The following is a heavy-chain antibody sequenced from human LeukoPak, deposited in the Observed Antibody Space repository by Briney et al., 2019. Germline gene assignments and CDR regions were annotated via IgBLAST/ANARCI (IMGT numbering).Heavy chain of an antibody. V-gene: IGHV3-74*01. CDR2: INDDGRST. D-gene: IGHD3-9*01. CDR3: AKDIGDFDWLLWQGFDI. CDR1: EFTFSSYW. Sequence: PGGSLRLSCAASEFTFSSYWMHWVRQAPGKGLVGVSRINDDGRSTSYADSVKGRFTISRDNAKNSLYLQMNSLRAEDTGFYYCAKDIGDFDWLLWQGFDIWGQGTRVTVSS. J-gene: IGHJ3*02.